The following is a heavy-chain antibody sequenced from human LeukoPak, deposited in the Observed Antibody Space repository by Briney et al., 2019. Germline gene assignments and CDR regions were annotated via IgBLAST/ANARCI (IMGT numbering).Heavy chain of an antibody. CDR2: ISSSSNTM. J-gene: IGHJ4*02. Sequence: PGGSLRLTCAASGFTFSSYEMNWVRQAPGKGLEWVSYISSSSNTMYYADSVKGRFTISRDNAKNSLYLQMNSLRDEDTAVYYCARAYDYWGQGTLVAVSS. V-gene: IGHV3-48*03. CDR3: ARAYDY. CDR1: GFTFSSYE.